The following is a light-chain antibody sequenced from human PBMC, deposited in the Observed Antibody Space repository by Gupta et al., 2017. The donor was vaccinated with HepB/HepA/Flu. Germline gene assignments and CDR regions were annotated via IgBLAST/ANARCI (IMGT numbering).Light chain of an antibody. CDR3: AAWDDSLKGWV. CDR1: SSNIGGRT. J-gene: IGLJ2*01. V-gene: IGLV1-44*01. CDR2: DTN. Sequence: SLLTHPPSASGTPGQRVTISCSGDSSNIGGRTVNWYQHFPGTAPKLLIYDTNKRPSGIPDRFSGSRSGTSASLAISGLQREEDADYYCAAWDDSLKGWVFGGGTKLTVL.